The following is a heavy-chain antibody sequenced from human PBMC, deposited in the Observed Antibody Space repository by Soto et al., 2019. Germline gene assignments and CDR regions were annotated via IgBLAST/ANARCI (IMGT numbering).Heavy chain of an antibody. CDR1: GGSISSSNW. V-gene: IGHV4-4*02. CDR2: IYHSGST. CDR3: ARWAVVVPGDFDYYYYGMDV. D-gene: IGHD2-2*01. Sequence: SETLSLTCAVSGGSISSSNWWSWVRQPPGKGLEWIGEIYHSGSTNYNPSLKSRVTISVDKSKNQFSLKLSSVTAADTAVYYCARWAVVVPGDFDYYYYGMDVWGQGTTVTVSS. J-gene: IGHJ6*02.